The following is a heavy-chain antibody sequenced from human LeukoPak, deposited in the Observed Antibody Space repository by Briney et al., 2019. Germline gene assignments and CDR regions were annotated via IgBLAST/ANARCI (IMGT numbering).Heavy chain of an antibody. Sequence: PGGSLRLSCAASGFIFSSYWMHWVRQAPGKGLVWVSRINTDGSTTNYADSVKGRFTISRDNAENTLYLQMNSLRVEDTAVYYCARIGIVLTGSFDYWGQGTLVTVSS. V-gene: IGHV3-74*01. J-gene: IGHJ4*02. CDR3: ARIGIVLTGSFDY. CDR1: GFIFSSYW. CDR2: INTDGSTT. D-gene: IGHD7-27*01.